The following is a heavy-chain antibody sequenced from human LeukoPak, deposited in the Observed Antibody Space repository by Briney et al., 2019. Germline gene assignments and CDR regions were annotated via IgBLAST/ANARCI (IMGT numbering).Heavy chain of an antibody. CDR3: AREEALGSGSFDY. Sequence: PSETLSLTCTVSGGSISSYYWSWIRQPPGKGLEWIGYIYYSGSTNYNPSLKSRVTISVDTSKNQFSLKLSSVTAVDTAVYYCAREEALGSGSFDYWGQGTLVTVSS. D-gene: IGHD1-26*01. CDR2: IYYSGST. CDR1: GGSISSYY. J-gene: IGHJ4*02. V-gene: IGHV4-59*01.